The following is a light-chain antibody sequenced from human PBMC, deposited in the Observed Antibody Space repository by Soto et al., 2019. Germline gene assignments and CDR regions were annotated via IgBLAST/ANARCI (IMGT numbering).Light chain of an antibody. CDR3: QHYGNSPMYT. Sequence: EIVLTQSPGTLSLSPGERVTLSCRASQSVSSIYLAWYQQKPGQGPRLLIYGASTRATGIPDRFSGSGSGTAFTLTISRLEPEDFAVYYCQHYGNSPMYTFGQGTKLEIK. CDR1: QSVSSIY. J-gene: IGKJ2*01. V-gene: IGKV3-20*01. CDR2: GAS.